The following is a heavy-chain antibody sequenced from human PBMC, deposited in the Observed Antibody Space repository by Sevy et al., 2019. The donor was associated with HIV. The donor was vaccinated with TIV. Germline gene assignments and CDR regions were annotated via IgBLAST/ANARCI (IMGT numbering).Heavy chain of an antibody. J-gene: IGHJ6*02. CDR2: IKSKTDGGTT. Sequence: LGGSLRLSCAASGFTFSNAWMSWVRQAPGKGLEWVGRIKSKTDGGTTDYAAPVKGRFTISRDDSKNTLYLQMNSLKTEDTAVYYCTTHTRCGSTSCYEYYYYGMDVWGQGTTVTVSS. V-gene: IGHV3-15*01. CDR3: TTHTRCGSTSCYEYYYYGMDV. D-gene: IGHD2-2*01. CDR1: GFTFSNAW.